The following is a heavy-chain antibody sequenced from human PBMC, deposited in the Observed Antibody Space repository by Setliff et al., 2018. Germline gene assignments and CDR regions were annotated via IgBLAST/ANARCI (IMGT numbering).Heavy chain of an antibody. CDR2: INPNSGGT. CDR3: ARGYYNFLSGYYTPYYFDY. V-gene: IGHV1-2*02. D-gene: IGHD3-3*01. J-gene: IGHJ4*02. CDR1: GYTFINYD. Sequence: GASVKVSCKASGYTFINYDINWVRQAPGQGLEWMGWINPNSGGTNPAQRFQGRVTMTRDTSINTAYMELSSLTSDDTAVYFCARGYYNFLSGYYTPYYFDYWGQGTLVTVSS.